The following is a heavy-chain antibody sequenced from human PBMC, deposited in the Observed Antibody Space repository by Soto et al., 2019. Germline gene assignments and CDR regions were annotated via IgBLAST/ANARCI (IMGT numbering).Heavy chain of an antibody. D-gene: IGHD2-2*01. V-gene: IGHV3-74*01. CDR1: GFTFSTYW. J-gene: IGHJ5*02. Sequence: EVQLVESGGGLVQPGGSLRLSCAASGFTFSTYWMHWIRQVPGKGLEWVSRINSDASHTYYADSVKGRFTISRDNAKNSLHLEMNSRRAEDTAVDYCFRDGRCSTTSCYGNWFDPWGQGTVVTVSS. CDR3: FRDGRCSTTSCYGNWFDP. CDR2: INSDASHT.